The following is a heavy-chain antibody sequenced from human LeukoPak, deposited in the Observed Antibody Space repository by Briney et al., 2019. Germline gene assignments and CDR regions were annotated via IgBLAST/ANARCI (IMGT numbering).Heavy chain of an antibody. CDR3: ARAKPKNMVRGLIMRRESRYYFDY. CDR1: GFTFSSYW. V-gene: IGHV3-7*01. Sequence: GGSLRLSCAVSGFTFSSYWMSWVRQAPGKGLEWVANIKQDGSEKYYVDSVKGRFTISRDNAKNSLYLQMNSLRAEDTAVYYCARAKPKNMVRGLIMRRESRYYFDYWGQGTLVTVSS. J-gene: IGHJ4*02. D-gene: IGHD3-10*01. CDR2: IKQDGSEK.